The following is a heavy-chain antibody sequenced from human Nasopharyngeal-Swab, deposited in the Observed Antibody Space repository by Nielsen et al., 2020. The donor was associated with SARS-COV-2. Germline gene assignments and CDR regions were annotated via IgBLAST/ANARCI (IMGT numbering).Heavy chain of an antibody. Sequence: ASVKVSCKAFGYTFTTYDISWVRRAPGQGLEWMGWISSYYDNTNYAQKLQGRVTLTTDTSTSTAYMELRSLRSDDTAVYYCARDRRTEGHSFDIWGQGTMVNVSS. J-gene: IGHJ3*02. CDR2: ISSYYDNT. V-gene: IGHV1-18*01. CDR1: GYTFTTYD. CDR3: ARDRRTEGHSFDI.